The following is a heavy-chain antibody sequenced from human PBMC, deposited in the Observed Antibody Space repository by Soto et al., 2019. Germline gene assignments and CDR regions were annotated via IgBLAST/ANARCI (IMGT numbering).Heavy chain of an antibody. J-gene: IGHJ3*02. CDR1: GFTVSSNY. CDR3: ARVSRLAYDAFDI. V-gene: IGHV3-66*01. Sequence: GGSLRLSCAASGFTVSSNYMSWVRQAPGKGLEWVSVIYSGGSTYYADSVKGRFTISRDNSKNTLYLQMNSLRAEDTAVYYCARVSRLAYDAFDIWGQGTMVTVS. CDR2: IYSGGST. D-gene: IGHD6-19*01.